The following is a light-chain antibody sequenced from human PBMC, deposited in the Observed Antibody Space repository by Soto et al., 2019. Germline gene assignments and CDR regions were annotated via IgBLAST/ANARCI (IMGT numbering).Light chain of an antibody. CDR3: QQRSHWPL. CDR1: QSVSSY. CDR2: DAS. Sequence: EIVLTQSPATLSLSPGERATLSCRASQSVSSYLAWYQQKPGQAPRLLIYDASNRATGIPARFSGSGSGTAFTLAILSLKPEDVAVYYCQQRSHWPLFGPGTKVDIK. V-gene: IGKV3-11*01. J-gene: IGKJ3*01.